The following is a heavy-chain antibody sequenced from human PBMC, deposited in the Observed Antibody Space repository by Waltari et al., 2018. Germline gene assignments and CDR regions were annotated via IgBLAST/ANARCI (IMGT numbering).Heavy chain of an antibody. J-gene: IGHJ4*02. Sequence: LKQWGPGMLKASETLSLSCGVHGGSFSGYYWTWIRQPPGKGLEWLGEIDHTGSTNYNSSLKSRITISADTSKNQFYLRLTSVTAADTGFYFCARGGVMSYSSAWRGVDYWGQGTRVTVSS. CDR3: ARGGVMSYSSAWRGVDY. V-gene: IGHV4-34*01. D-gene: IGHD6-25*01. CDR2: IDHTGST. CDR1: GGSFSGYY.